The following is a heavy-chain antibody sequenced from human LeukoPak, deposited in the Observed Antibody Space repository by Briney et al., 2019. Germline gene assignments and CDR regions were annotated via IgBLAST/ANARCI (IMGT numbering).Heavy chain of an antibody. Sequence: GASVKVSCKASGGTFSSYAISWVRQAPGQGLEWMGWINPNSGGTNYAQKFQGRVTMTRDTSISTAYMELSRLRSDDTAVYYCANILTGYYNAFDIWGQGTMVTVSS. D-gene: IGHD3-9*01. V-gene: IGHV1-2*02. CDR2: INPNSGGT. CDR3: ANILTGYYNAFDI. CDR1: GGTFSSYA. J-gene: IGHJ3*02.